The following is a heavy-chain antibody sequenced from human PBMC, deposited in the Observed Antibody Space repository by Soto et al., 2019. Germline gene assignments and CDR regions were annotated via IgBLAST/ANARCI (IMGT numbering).Heavy chain of an antibody. V-gene: IGHV3-30*03. CDR2: ISYDGKQT. Sequence: SLRLSCGAPGVTFKDYGMHWVRQAPGKGLEWVAVISYDGKQTYYADSVKGRFTISQDKSKRTLFLQMNSLRVDDTAVYYCARDGWGSNWYFDLWGRGTLVTVSS. CDR3: ARDGWGSNWYFDL. J-gene: IGHJ2*01. CDR1: GVTFKDYG. D-gene: IGHD3-16*01.